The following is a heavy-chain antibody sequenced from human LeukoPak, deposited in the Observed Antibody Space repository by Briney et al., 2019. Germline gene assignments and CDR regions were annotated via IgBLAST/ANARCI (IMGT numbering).Heavy chain of an antibody. Sequence: ASVKVSCKASGGTSSSYAISWVRQAPGQGLEWMGGIIPIFGTANYAQKFQGRVTITTDESTSTAYMELSSLRSEDTAVYYCARNVDTAMVTANWFDPWGQGTLVTVSS. J-gene: IGHJ5*02. V-gene: IGHV1-69*05. CDR3: ARNVDTAMVTANWFDP. D-gene: IGHD5-18*01. CDR1: GGTSSSYA. CDR2: IIPIFGTA.